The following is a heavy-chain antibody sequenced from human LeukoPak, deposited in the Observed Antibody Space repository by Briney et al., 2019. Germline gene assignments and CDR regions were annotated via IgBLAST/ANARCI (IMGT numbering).Heavy chain of an antibody. Sequence: GGSLRLSCAASGFRFSIFTMSWVRQAPGRGLEWISTINYNGDSTYYADSVKGRFTISRDNSNNTVFLQMNSLSAEDTAVYYCAKDGLCPDVCPTEIAVSGYFDSWSMGILVTVSS. V-gene: IGHV3-23*01. J-gene: IGHJ4*02. CDR1: GFRFSIFT. CDR3: AKDGLCPDVCPTEIAVSGYFDS. CDR2: INYNGDST. D-gene: IGHD6-19*01.